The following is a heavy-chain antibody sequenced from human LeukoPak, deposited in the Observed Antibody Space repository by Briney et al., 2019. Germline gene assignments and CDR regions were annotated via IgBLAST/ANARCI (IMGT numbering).Heavy chain of an antibody. D-gene: IGHD3-3*01. CDR2: INHSGST. Sequence: SETLSLTCSVSGGSISSRSYYWGWIRQPPGKGLEWIGEINHSGSTNYNPSLKSRVTISVDTSKNQFSLKLSSVTAADTAVYYCARVGLTIFGVVILRRSDAFDIWGQGTMVTVSS. J-gene: IGHJ3*02. CDR3: ARVGLTIFGVVILRRSDAFDI. CDR1: GGSISSRSYY. V-gene: IGHV4-39*07.